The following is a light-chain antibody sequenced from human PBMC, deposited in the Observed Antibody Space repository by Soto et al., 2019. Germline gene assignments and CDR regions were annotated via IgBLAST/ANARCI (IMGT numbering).Light chain of an antibody. CDR1: QSVSTNF. J-gene: IGKJ1*01. V-gene: IGKV3-20*01. CDR3: HQYGRTSWT. Sequence: EIVLTQSPGTLSLSPGEGATLSCRASQSVSTNFFAWYQQKPGQAPRLLIYGASTRATGIPDRFSGSGSGTDFTLTISRLEPEDFAVYYGHQYGRTSWTFGQGTKVEIK. CDR2: GAS.